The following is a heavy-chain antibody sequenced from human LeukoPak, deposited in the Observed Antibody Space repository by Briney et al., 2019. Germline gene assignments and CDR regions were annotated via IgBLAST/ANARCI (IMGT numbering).Heavy chain of an antibody. J-gene: IGHJ6*02. CDR3: ARDYDLYYGMDV. CDR2: INPNSGGA. V-gene: IGHV1-2*04. D-gene: IGHD3-3*01. CDR1: GYTFTGYY. Sequence: ASVKVSCKASGYTFTGYYMHWVRQAPGQGLEWMGWINPNSGGANYAQKFQGWVTMTRDTSISTAYMELSRLRSDDTAVYYCARDYDLYYGMDVWGQGTTVTVSS.